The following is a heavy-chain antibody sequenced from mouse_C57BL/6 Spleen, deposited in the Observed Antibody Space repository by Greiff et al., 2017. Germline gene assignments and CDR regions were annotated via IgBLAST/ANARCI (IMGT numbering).Heavy chain of an antibody. V-gene: IGHV1-42*01. D-gene: IGHD2-2*01. CDR2: INPSTGGT. J-gene: IGHJ2*01. Sequence: EVQLQQSGPELVKPGASVKISCKASGYSFTGYYMNWVKQSPEKSLEWIGEINPSTGGTTYNQKFKAKATLTVDKSSSTAYMQLKSLTSEDSAVYYCARWEGVKGDYWGQGTTLTVSS. CDR1: GYSFTGYY. CDR3: ARWEGVKGDY.